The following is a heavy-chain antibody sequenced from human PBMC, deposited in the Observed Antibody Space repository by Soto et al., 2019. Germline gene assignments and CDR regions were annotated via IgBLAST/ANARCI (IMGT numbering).Heavy chain of an antibody. V-gene: IGHV1-18*04. Sequence: QVQLVQSAAEVKKPGASVKVSCKASGYTFTTYGLSWVRQAPGQGLEWMGWISTAKGDTNYAQKFQGRVTMTTHAATSTAYMELRSLRSDDTAVFYCGRASYTHGSSHFDYWGQGTLLTGSS. CDR2: ISTAKGDT. J-gene: IGHJ4*02. CDR3: GRASYTHGSSHFDY. D-gene: IGHD3-10*01. CDR1: GYTFTTYG.